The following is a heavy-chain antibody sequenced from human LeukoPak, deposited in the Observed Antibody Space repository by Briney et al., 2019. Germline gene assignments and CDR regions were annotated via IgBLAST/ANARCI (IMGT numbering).Heavy chain of an antibody. CDR2: IIPILGIA. Sequence: SVKVSCKASGGTFSSYAISWVRQAPGQGLEWMGRIIPILGIANYAQKFQGRVTITADKSTSTAYMELSSLRSEDTAVYYCARGGRGKGGRSYYYYYGMDVWGQGTTVTVSS. CDR1: GGTFSSYA. J-gene: IGHJ6*02. CDR3: ARGGRGKGGRSYYYYYGMDV. V-gene: IGHV1-69*04. D-gene: IGHD1-26*01.